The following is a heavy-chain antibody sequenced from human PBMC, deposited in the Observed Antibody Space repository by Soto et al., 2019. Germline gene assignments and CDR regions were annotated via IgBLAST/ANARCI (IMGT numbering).Heavy chain of an antibody. CDR3: ARSFCRDAVRCNWFDP. V-gene: IGHV4-59*01. CDR1: GASSSSYY. J-gene: IGHJ5*02. D-gene: IGHD2-8*01. Sequence: QVQLQESGPGLVKSSETLTLTCTVSGASSSSYYWSWIRQPPGKGLEWIGYMNDFGRTIYNPSLKSRVTISLDTSKNQFSLKLTSVIAADTAVYYCARSFCRDAVRCNWFDPWGQGTLVTVSS. CDR2: MNDFGRT.